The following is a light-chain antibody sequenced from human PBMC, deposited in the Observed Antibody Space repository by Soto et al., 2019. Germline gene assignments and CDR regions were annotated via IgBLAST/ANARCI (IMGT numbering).Light chain of an antibody. V-gene: IGKV3-20*01. CDR2: GAS. J-gene: IGKJ1*01. CDR3: QQYGNAPQT. Sequence: ETVLTQSPATLSLSPGERATLSCRASHIVSVNLLAWYQQKPGQVPRLLIFGASSRATGIPDRFSGSGSGTDFTLTISRLEPEDFEMYYCQQYGNAPQTFGQGTKVDIK. CDR1: HIVSVNL.